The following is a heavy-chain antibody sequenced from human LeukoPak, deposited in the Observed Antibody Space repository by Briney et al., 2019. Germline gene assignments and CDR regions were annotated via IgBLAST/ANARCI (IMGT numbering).Heavy chain of an antibody. CDR3: ASFGAISSYYDSSGLPDY. CDR1: GFTFSDYN. D-gene: IGHD3-22*01. J-gene: IGHJ4*02. V-gene: IGHV3-11*04. Sequence: GGSLRLSCAASGFTFSDYNMRWIRQAPGKGLEWVSSISRSGSTKYYADSVKGRFTISRDNAKNSLFLQMNSLRAEDTAVYYCASFGAISSYYDSSGLPDYWGQGTLVTVSS. CDR2: ISRSGSTK.